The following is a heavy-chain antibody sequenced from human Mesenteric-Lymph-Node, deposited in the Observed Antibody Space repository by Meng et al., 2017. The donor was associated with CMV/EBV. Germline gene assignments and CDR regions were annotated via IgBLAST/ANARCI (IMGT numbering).Heavy chain of an antibody. J-gene: IGHJ6*02. Sequence: GGSLRLSCAASGFTVSSNYMSWVRQAPGKGLEWVSVIYSGGSTYYADSVKGRFTISRDNAKNSLYLQMNSLRAEDTAVYYCATMVVTGYYYYGMDVWGQGTTVTVSS. CDR3: ATMVVTGYYYYGMDV. V-gene: IGHV3-53*01. CDR2: IYSGGST. CDR1: GFTVSSNY. D-gene: IGHD4-23*01.